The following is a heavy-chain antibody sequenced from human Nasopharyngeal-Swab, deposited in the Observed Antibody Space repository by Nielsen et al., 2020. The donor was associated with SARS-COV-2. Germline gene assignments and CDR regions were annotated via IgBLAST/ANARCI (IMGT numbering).Heavy chain of an antibody. J-gene: IGHJ6*03. CDR2: INQSGGT. CDR3: ATYSSTRRYYMEV. D-gene: IGHD6-13*01. Sequence: RQAPGKGLEWIGDINQSGGTNYNPSLKSRVTISTDTSKNQFSLNLDSLSAADTATYYCATYSSTRRYYMEVWGTGTTATVSS. V-gene: IGHV4-34*01.